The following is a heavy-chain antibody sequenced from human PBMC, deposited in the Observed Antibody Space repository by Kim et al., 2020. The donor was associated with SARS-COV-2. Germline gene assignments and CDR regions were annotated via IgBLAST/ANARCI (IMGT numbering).Heavy chain of an antibody. D-gene: IGHD3-10*01. J-gene: IGHJ4*02. V-gene: IGHV3-23*03. CDR1: GFTFSDYA. CDR2: IYSGGSPT. CDR3: VKSSFWQLFLFDY. Sequence: GGSLRLSCAASGFTFSDYAMTWVRQAPGKGLEWVSVIYSGGSPTYYGDTVKGRFTISRDNFRKTLSLQMNSLRAEDTAAYVFVKSSFWQLFLFDYWGEG.